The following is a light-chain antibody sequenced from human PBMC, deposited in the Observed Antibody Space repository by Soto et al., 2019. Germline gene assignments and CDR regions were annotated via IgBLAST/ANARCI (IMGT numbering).Light chain of an antibody. CDR2: AAS. CDR3: QQLNSYPLT. J-gene: IGKJ4*01. V-gene: IGKV1-39*01. CDR1: QSISSY. Sequence: DIQMNQSPYTLSASVGARVTITCRASQSISSYLNWYQQKPGKAPKLLIYAASTLQSGVPSRFSGSGSGTDFTLTISSLQPEDFATYYCQQLNSYPLTFGGGTKVDNK.